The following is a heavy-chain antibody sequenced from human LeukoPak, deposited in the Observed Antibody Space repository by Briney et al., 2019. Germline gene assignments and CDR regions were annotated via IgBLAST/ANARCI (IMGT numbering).Heavy chain of an antibody. CDR1: GFTFTNAW. D-gene: IGHD3-22*01. J-gene: IGHJ4*02. CDR3: TTALGDDEYYYDSSGYYHKHFMGGTR. Sequence: GGSLRLSCAASGFTFTNAWMTWVRQAPGKGLEWVGRIKSKTDGGTTDYAAPVKGRFTISRDDSKNTLYLQMNSLKTEDTAVYYCTTALGDDEYYYDSSGYYHKHFMGGTRWGQGTLVTVSS. V-gene: IGHV3-15*01. CDR2: IKSKTDGGTT.